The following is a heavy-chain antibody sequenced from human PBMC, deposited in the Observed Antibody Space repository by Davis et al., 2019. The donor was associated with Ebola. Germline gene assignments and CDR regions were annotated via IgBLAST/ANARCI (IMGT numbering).Heavy chain of an antibody. V-gene: IGHV3-74*01. CDR3: VSAVNSVSNY. J-gene: IGHJ4*02. CDR1: GFTFSSYW. CDR2: IGNDGSTT. Sequence: GESLKISCAASGFTFSSYWMHWVRQAPGKGLVWVSLIGNDGSTTNYADSVKGRFTISRDNARNTLSLQMNSLRAEDTAVYYCVSAVNSVSNYWGQGTLVTVSS. D-gene: IGHD5/OR15-5a*01.